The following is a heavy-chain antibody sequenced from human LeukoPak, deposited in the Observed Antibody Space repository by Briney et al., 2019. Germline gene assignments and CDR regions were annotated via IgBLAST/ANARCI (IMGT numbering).Heavy chain of an antibody. V-gene: IGHV3-23*01. D-gene: IGHD3-10*01. CDR2: ISGSGGST. CDR3: AKDSSMVRGVITDFDY. J-gene: IGHJ4*02. CDR1: GFTFSSYA. Sequence: GGSLRLSCAASGFTFSSYAMSWVRQAPGKGLEWVSAISGSGGSTYYADSVKGRFTISRDNSKNTLYLQMNGLRAEDTAVYYCAKDSSMVRGVITDFDYWGQGTLVTVSS.